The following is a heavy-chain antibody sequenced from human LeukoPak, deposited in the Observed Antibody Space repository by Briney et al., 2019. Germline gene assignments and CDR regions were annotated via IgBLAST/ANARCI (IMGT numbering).Heavy chain of an antibody. D-gene: IGHD4-11*01. CDR2: IYKTGTT. CDR3: AWHGYSSRWSHLY. V-gene: IGHV4-30-4*01. J-gene: IGHJ4*02. CDR1: GCSISSGDYH. Sequence: PSETLSLTCTASGCSISSGDYHWVRQGQPQGLGPDWMGYIYKTGTTYYNPSLRRRVIMRVDTHKNQFSLKLNSVTPADTAVYYCAWHGYSSRWSHLYWGQGTRVTVSS.